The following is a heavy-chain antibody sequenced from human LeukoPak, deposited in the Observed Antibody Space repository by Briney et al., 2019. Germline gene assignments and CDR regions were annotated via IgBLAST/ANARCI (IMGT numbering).Heavy chain of an antibody. CDR1: GYTFTDYY. D-gene: IGHD3-9*01. CDR3: ARGKGRGDEVLFSAY. Sequence: ASVKVSCKGTGYTFTDYYIHWVRQAPGQGLEWMGLINPNSGDTIYAEKFQDRVTMTRGTSVITGYMELSKLRSDDTAMYFCARGKGRGDEVLFSAYWGQGTLVTVSS. V-gene: IGHV1-2*02. CDR2: INPNSGDT. J-gene: IGHJ4*02.